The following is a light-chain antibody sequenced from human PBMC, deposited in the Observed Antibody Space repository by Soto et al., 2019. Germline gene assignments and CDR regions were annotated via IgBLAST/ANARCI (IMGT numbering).Light chain of an antibody. J-gene: IGLJ2*01. Sequence: QSALTQPAPVSGSPGQSITISCTGTISDIGGYNYVSWYQQHPGKAPKLMIYDVSNRPSGVSYRFSGSKSGNTASLTISGLQAEDEADYYCSSYTSRSTLGVFGGGTKLTVL. CDR1: ISDIGGYNY. V-gene: IGLV2-14*03. CDR3: SSYTSRSTLGV. CDR2: DVS.